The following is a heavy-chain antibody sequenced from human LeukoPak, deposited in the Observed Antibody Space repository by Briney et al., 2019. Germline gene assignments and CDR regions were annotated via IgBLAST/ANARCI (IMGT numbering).Heavy chain of an antibody. Sequence: GGSLRLSCAASGFTFDDYGMNWVRQAPGKGLEWVSGISWKGGGTGYADSVKGRFTISRDNAKNSLYLQMISLRAEDTALYYCARSNYYDSSGYYGVDQSPGMDVWGQGTTVTVSS. J-gene: IGHJ6*02. D-gene: IGHD3-22*01. V-gene: IGHV3-20*04. CDR2: ISWKGGGT. CDR1: GFTFDDYG. CDR3: ARSNYYDSSGYYGVDQSPGMDV.